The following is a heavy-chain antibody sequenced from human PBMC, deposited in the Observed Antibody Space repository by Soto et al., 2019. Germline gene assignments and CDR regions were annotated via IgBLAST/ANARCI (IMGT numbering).Heavy chain of an antibody. Sequence: PSETLSLTCDVSGGSISSINWWSWVRQPPGKGLKWIGEIYHSGSTTCNPSLKSRVTISVDKSKNQFSLKLKSVTAADTAIYYCARGGGPDIAYGMDVWGQGTTVTVSS. CDR1: GGSISSINW. J-gene: IGHJ6*02. CDR2: IYHSGST. V-gene: IGHV4-4*02. CDR3: ARGGGPDIAYGMDV. D-gene: IGHD5-12*01.